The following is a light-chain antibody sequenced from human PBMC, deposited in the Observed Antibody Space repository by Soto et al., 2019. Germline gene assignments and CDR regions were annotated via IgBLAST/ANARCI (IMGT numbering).Light chain of an antibody. Sequence: DIQMTQSPSSLSASVGDRVTITCQASQGITNYLNWYQQKPGKAPKLLIYGASNLETGVPSRFSGSGSGTDFTFTISSLQPDDFATYYCQQYNSYSVTFGQGTKLEIK. J-gene: IGKJ2*01. CDR1: QGITNY. V-gene: IGKV1-33*01. CDR2: GAS. CDR3: QQYNSYSVT.